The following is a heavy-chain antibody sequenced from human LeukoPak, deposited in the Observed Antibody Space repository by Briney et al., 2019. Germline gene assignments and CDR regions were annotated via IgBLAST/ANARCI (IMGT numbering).Heavy chain of an antibody. V-gene: IGHV3-48*03. CDR2: ISSSGSTI. J-gene: IGHJ4*02. CDR1: GFTFSSYE. Sequence: GGSLRLSCAASGFTFSSYEMNWVRQAPGKGLEWVSYISSSGSTIYYADSVKGRFTISRDNSKNTLYLQMNSLRAEDTAVYYCARGLEGTPDYWGQGTLVTVSS. D-gene: IGHD1-7*01. CDR3: ARGLEGTPDY.